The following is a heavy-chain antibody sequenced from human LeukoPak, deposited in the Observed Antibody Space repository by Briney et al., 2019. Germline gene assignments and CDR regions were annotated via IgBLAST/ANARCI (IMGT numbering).Heavy chain of an antibody. CDR1: GDSISSGYY. J-gene: IGHJ6*03. Sequence: PSETLSLTCVVSGDSISSGYYWDWIRPPPGKGLGWIGSIYHSGGTYYNPSFKSRVIISVDTSKKQFSLKLSSVTAADTGVYYCARVYCSRTRCLHYMDVWGKGTTVTVSS. CDR2: IYHSGGT. D-gene: IGHD2-2*01. CDR3: ARVYCSRTRCLHYMDV. V-gene: IGHV4-38-2*01.